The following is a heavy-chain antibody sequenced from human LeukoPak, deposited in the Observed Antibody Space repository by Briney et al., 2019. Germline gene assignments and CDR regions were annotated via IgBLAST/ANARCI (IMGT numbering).Heavy chain of an antibody. J-gene: IGHJ3*02. CDR1: GGSISSYY. CDR2: IYYSGST. Sequence: SETLSLTCTVSGGSISSYYWSWIRQPPGKGPEWIGYIYYSGSTNYNPSLKSRVTISVDTSKNQFSLKLSSVTAADTAVYYCARDRNGFNGGAFDIWGQGTMVTVSS. V-gene: IGHV4-59*01. CDR3: ARDRNGFNGGAFDI. D-gene: IGHD5-24*01.